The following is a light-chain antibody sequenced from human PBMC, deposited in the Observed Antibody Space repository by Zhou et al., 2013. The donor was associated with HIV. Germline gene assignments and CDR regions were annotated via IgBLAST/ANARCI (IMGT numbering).Light chain of an antibody. CDR2: GAS. CDR3: QFYNNWPPTWT. J-gene: IGKJ1*01. V-gene: IGKV3-15*01. Sequence: EIVMTQSPATLSVSPGERATLSCRASQSVSSNLAWYQQKPGQAPRLLIYGASTRATGIPARFSGSGSGTEFTLSISSLQTEDFAVYYCQFYNNWPPTWTFGQGTKVEMK. CDR1: QSVSSN.